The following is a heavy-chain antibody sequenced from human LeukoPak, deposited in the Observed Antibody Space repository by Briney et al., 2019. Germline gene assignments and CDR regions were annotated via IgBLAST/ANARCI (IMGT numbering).Heavy chain of an antibody. CDR2: INSDGSST. V-gene: IGHV3-74*01. CDR3: ARDWPYYYDSSGLNY. J-gene: IGHJ4*02. CDR1: GFTFSSYW. Sequence: GGSLRLSCAASGFTFSSYWMHWVRQAPGKGLVWVSRINSDGSSTSYADSVKGRFTISRDNAKNTLYLRMNSLRAEDTAVYYCARDWPYYYDSSGLNYWGQGTLVTVSS. D-gene: IGHD3-22*01.